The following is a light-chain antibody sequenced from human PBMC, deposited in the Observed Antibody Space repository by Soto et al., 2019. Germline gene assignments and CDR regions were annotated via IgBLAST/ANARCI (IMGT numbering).Light chain of an antibody. Sequence: QMTQSPSSLSASVGEKIIITCRASRDVGSDVSWYQQKPGQAPKLLIYAASNLYTGVPSRFSGSRSGTEFTLTISSLQPEDFASYYCLQDYGDSWTFGQGTKVDIK. CDR1: RDVGSD. V-gene: IGKV1-6*01. CDR3: LQDYGDSWT. J-gene: IGKJ1*01. CDR2: AAS.